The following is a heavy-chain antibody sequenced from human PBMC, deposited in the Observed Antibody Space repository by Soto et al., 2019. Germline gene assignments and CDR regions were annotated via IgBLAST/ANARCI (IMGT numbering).Heavy chain of an antibody. D-gene: IGHD3-22*01. V-gene: IGHV4-34*01. CDR3: ARGLYYDSSGYIFDY. Sequence: KASETLSLTCAVYGGSFSGYYWSWIRQPPGKGLEWIGEINHSGSTNYNPSLKSRVTISVDTSKNQFSLKLSSVTAADTAVYYCARGLYYDSSGYIFDYWGQGTLVTVSS. J-gene: IGHJ4*02. CDR1: GGSFSGYY. CDR2: INHSGST.